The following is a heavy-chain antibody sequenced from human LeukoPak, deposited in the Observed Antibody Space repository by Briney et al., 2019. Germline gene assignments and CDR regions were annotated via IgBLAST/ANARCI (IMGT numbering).Heavy chain of an antibody. CDR1: GFTFSSYA. Sequence: GGYLRLYCAASGFTFSSYAMHRVRQAPGKGLEWVAVISYDGRNKYYADSVRGRFTISRDNSKNTLYLQMNSLRAEDTAVYYCARDQLDYYGSGSYHYFDYWGQGTLVTVSS. CDR2: ISYDGRNK. CDR3: ARDQLDYYGSGSYHYFDY. D-gene: IGHD3-10*01. J-gene: IGHJ4*02. V-gene: IGHV3-30*04.